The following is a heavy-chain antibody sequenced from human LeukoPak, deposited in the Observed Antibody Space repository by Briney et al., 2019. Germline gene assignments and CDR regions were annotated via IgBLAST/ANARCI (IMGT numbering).Heavy chain of an antibody. J-gene: IGHJ3*02. V-gene: IGHV5-51*01. CDR1: GYSFTIYW. Sequence: GESPKISCKGSGYSFTIYWIGWVRQMPGKGLEWMGLIYPGDSDTRYSPSFQGKVTMSADKSISTAYLQWSSLKASDTAMYYCARRQSGSNPQAFDIWGQGTMVSVSS. D-gene: IGHD3-10*01. CDR3: ARRQSGSNPQAFDI. CDR2: IYPGDSDT.